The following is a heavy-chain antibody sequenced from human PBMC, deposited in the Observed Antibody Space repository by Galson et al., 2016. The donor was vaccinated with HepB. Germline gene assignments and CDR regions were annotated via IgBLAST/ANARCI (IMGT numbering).Heavy chain of an antibody. J-gene: IGHJ4*02. D-gene: IGHD5-24*01. Sequence: SVKVSCKASGYIFTNYGINWVRQAPGQGLESMGWISAYNGNTYYAQKLQGRVTMTTDTSTSTAYMELRSLGADDTAVHYCTRNRPATAFFAYWGQGPLVTVSS. CDR1: GYIFTNYG. V-gene: IGHV1-18*01. CDR2: ISAYNGNT. CDR3: TRNRPATAFFAY.